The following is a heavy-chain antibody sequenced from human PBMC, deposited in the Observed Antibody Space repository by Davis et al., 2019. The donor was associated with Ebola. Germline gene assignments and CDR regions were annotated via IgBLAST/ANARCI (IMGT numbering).Heavy chain of an antibody. J-gene: IGHJ6*02. V-gene: IGHV4-34*01. CDR2: INHSGST. CDR1: GGSFSGYY. Sequence: PSETLSLTCAVYGGSFSGYYWSWIRQPPGKGLEWIGEINHSGSTNYNPSLKSRVTISVDTSKNQFSLKLSSVTAADTAVYYCARGYSYGYVYYYYYGMDVWGQGTTVTVSS. D-gene: IGHD5-18*01. CDR3: ARGYSYGYVYYYYYGMDV.